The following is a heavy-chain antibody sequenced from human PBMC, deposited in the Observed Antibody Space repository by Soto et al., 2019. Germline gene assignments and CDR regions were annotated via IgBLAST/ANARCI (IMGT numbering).Heavy chain of an antibody. J-gene: IGHJ4*02. Sequence: QVQLQESGPGLVKPSETLSLTCTVSGGSVSSGTYYWSWIRQPPGKGLEWIGYIYYSGSTNYNPSLNSRSTISVDASKNQFSLKLSSVTAADTAVYYCARYRRGWYDVNYWGQGTLVTVSS. CDR2: IYYSGST. D-gene: IGHD6-19*01. CDR3: ARYRRGWYDVNY. V-gene: IGHV4-61*01. CDR1: GGSVSSGTYY.